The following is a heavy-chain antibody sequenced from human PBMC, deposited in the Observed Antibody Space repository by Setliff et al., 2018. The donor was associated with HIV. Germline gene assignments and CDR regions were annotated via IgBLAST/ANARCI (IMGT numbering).Heavy chain of an antibody. V-gene: IGHV4-31*03. CDR2: IHYSGNT. Sequence: SETLSLTCTVSGGSISSGGYYWRWIRQHPGKGLEWIGYIHYSGNTYNNPSLNSRISIAVDMSKNKFALKLSSLTAADTAVYYCARGGLGVVTSFDSWGPGTLVTVSS. CDR3: ARGGLGVVTSFDS. D-gene: IGHD3-3*01. CDR1: GGSISSGGYY. J-gene: IGHJ4*02.